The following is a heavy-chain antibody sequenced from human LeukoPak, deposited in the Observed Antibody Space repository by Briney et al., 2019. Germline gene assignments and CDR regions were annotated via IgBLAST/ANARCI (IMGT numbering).Heavy chain of an antibody. D-gene: IGHD6-19*01. V-gene: IGHV4-39*07. CDR2: IYYSGST. J-gene: IGHJ4*02. CDR3: ARDGVAVAGYYFDY. CDR1: GGSISSSSYY. Sequence: SETLSLTCTVSGGSISSSSYYWGWSRQPPGKGLEWIGSIYYSGSTYYNPSLKSRVTISVDTSKSQFSLKLSSVTAAGTAVYYCARDGVAVAGYYFDYWGQGTLVTVSS.